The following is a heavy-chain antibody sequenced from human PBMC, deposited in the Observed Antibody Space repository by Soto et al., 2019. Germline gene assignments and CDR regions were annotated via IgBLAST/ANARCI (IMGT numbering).Heavy chain of an antibody. CDR1: GFTFSSYA. CDR2: ISYDGSNK. Sequence: GGSLRLSCAASGFTFSSYAMHWVRQAPGKGLEWVAVISYDGSNKYYADSVKGRFTISRDNSKNTLYLQMNSLRAEDTAVCYCARDSAAPDYWGQGTLVTVSS. V-gene: IGHV3-30-3*01. J-gene: IGHJ4*02. CDR3: ARDSAAPDY. D-gene: IGHD2-2*01.